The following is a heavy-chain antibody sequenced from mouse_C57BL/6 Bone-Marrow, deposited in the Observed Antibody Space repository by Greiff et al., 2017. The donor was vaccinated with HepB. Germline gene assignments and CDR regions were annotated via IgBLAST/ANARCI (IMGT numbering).Heavy chain of an antibody. CDR2: IHPSDSDT. CDR1: GYTFTSYW. Sequence: VQLKQPGAELVKPGASVKVSCKASGYTFTSYWMHWVKQRPGQGLEWIGRIHPSDSDTNYNQKFKGKATLTVDKSSSTAYMQLSSLTSEDSAVYYCAIHYYGSSYNWYFDVWGTGTTVTVSS. CDR3: AIHYYGSSYNWYFDV. D-gene: IGHD1-1*01. J-gene: IGHJ1*03. V-gene: IGHV1-74*01.